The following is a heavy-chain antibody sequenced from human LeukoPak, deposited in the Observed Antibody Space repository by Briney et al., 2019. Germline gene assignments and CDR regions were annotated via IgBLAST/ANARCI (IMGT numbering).Heavy chain of an antibody. J-gene: IGHJ6*03. CDR3: ARDRDIVVVPAADPSYYKDV. V-gene: IGHV1-69*04. D-gene: IGHD2-2*01. Sequence: SVKVSCKASGGTFSSYTISWVRQAPGQGLEWMGRIIPILGIANYAQKFQGRVTITADKSTSTAYMELSSLRSEDTAVYYCARDRDIVVVPAADPSYYKDVWGKGTTVTVSS. CDR1: GGTFSSYT. CDR2: IIPILGIA.